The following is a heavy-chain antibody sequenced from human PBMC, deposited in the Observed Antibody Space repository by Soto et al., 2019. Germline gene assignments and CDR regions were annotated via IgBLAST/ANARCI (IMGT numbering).Heavy chain of an antibody. Sequence: XETLSLTCTVAGGSVSSGSYYWSWIRQPPGKGLEGIGYVYYSGSTNYNPSLKSRVTISVDTSKNQFSLKLSSVTAADTAVYYCAREGVPPYSSSIGFDYWGQGTLVTVSS. CDR2: VYYSGST. D-gene: IGHD6-6*01. CDR3: AREGVPPYSSSIGFDY. CDR1: GGSVSSGSYY. J-gene: IGHJ4*02. V-gene: IGHV4-61*01.